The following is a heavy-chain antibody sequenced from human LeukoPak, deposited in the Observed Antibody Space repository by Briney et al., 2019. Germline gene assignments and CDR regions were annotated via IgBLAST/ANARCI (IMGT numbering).Heavy chain of an antibody. CDR3: AKDGYSSIPGFHFEY. V-gene: IGHV3-23*01. CDR2: ISGSGDNT. D-gene: IGHD6-13*01. Sequence: GGSLRLSCAASGFTFSTYAMSWVRQPPGKGLEWVSGISGSGDNTYYADSVKGRFTISRDNSKKTLYLHLNSLRVEDAAVYYCAKDGYSSIPGFHFEYWGQGTPVTVSS. CDR1: GFTFSTYA. J-gene: IGHJ4*02.